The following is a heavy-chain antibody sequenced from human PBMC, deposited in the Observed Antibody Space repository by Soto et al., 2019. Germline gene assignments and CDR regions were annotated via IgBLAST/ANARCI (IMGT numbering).Heavy chain of an antibody. CDR2: INPNSGGT. J-gene: IGHJ5*02. CDR1: GYTFTGYY. D-gene: IGHD6-13*01. Sequence: ASVNVSCKASGYTFTGYYMHWVRQAPGQGLEWMGWINPNSGGTNYAQKFQGRVTMTRDTSISTAYMELSRLRSDDTAVYYCARDRGAAGRNWFDPWGQGTQVTVSS. CDR3: ARDRGAAGRNWFDP. V-gene: IGHV1-2*02.